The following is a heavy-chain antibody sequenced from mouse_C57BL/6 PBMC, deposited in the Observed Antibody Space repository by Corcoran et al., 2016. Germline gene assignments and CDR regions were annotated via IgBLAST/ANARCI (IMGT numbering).Heavy chain of an antibody. CDR3: AREGGDGYDGYFDV. D-gene: IGHD2-2*01. J-gene: IGHJ1*03. CDR2: ISYDGSN. V-gene: IGHV3-6*01. Sequence: DVQLQESGPGLVKPSQSLSLTCSVTGYSITSGYYWNWIRQFPGNKLEWMGYISYDGSNNYNPSLKNRISITRDTSKNQFFLKLNSVTTEDTATYYCAREGGDGYDGYFDVWGTGTTVTVSS. CDR1: GYSITSGYY.